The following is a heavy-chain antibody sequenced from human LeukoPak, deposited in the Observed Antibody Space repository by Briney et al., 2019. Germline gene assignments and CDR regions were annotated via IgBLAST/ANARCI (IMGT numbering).Heavy chain of an antibody. D-gene: IGHD4-23*01. J-gene: IGHJ4*02. V-gene: IGHV3-7*03. Sequence: GGSRRLSCAASGFTFSAYWMSWVRQAPGKGLEWVANIKQDGSDKYYVDSVKGRLTISRDNAKNSLYLQMNSLRAEDTAVYYCARKTVVGSYFDYWGQGTPVTVSS. CDR2: IKQDGSDK. CDR1: GFTFSAYW. CDR3: ARKTVVGSYFDY.